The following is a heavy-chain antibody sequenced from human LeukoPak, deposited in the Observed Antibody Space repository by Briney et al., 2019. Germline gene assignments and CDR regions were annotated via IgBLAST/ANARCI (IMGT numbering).Heavy chain of an antibody. Sequence: SETLSLTCTVSSGSINISSHFWGWVRQPPGKGLQWIGSIFFTGTTHYNPSLKSRVSMSIDTSRDQFSLNLNSATAADTAVYYCAEISSHGSSFDYWRQGTLVTVST. CDR1: SGSINISSHF. J-gene: IGHJ4*02. V-gene: IGHV4-39*07. D-gene: IGHD3-10*01. CDR2: IFFTGTT. CDR3: AEISSHGSSFDY.